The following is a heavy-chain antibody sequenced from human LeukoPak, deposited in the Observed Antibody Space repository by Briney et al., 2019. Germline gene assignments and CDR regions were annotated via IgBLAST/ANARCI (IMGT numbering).Heavy chain of an antibody. CDR1: GGSFNSYY. CDR2: INHSGNT. CDR3: ARGLRFIQGPGYYYMDV. V-gene: IGHV4-34*01. D-gene: IGHD3-16*02. J-gene: IGHJ6*03. Sequence: SETLSLTCAVYGGSFNSYYWTWIRQTPGKGLEWIGEINHSGNTNYNPSLESRVTISADTSKNQFSLNLGSVTAADTAIYYCARGLRFIQGPGYYYMDVWGKGTTVTVSS.